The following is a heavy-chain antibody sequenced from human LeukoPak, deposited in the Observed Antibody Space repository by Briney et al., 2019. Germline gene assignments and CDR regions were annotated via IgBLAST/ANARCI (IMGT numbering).Heavy chain of an antibody. Sequence: SETLSLTCTVSGDSVSAGVYWAWIRQPPGKGLEWIGYIYYSGSTNYNPSLKSRVTISVDTSKNQFSLKLSSVTAADTAVYYCASDCSGGSCFNYWGQGTLVTVSS. V-gene: IGHV4-61*08. CDR1: GDSVSAGVY. CDR2: IYYSGST. J-gene: IGHJ4*02. CDR3: ASDCSGGSCFNY. D-gene: IGHD2-15*01.